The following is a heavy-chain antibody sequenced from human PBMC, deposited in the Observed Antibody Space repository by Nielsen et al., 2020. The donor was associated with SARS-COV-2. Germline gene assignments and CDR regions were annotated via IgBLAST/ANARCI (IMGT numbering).Heavy chain of an antibody. CDR3: AKDFWSSPNQVGPDY. CDR1: GLTLKPYG. D-gene: IGHD3-3*01. J-gene: IGHJ4*02. CDR2: ISYDGSAK. Sequence: GESLKISCVAFGLTLKPYGMHWVRQAPGKGLEWVAIISYDGSAKYYADSVKGRFTISRDNSKNTLFLQMNSLRPEDTAVYYCAKDFWSSPNQVGPDYWGQGTLVTVSS. V-gene: IGHV3-30*18.